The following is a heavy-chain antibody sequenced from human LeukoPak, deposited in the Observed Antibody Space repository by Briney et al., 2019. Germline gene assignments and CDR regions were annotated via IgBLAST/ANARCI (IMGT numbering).Heavy chain of an antibody. Sequence: GGSLRLSCAASGCTFASFAMHWVRQAPGKGLEWVAVIWYDGSDKNYADSVKGRFTISRDNSKNTLYLQMNSLRAEDTAVYYCARELPPVVRYYFDYWGQGTLVTVSS. D-gene: IGHD3-22*01. CDR1: GCTFASFA. V-gene: IGHV3-33*01. CDR2: IWYDGSDK. CDR3: ARELPPVVRYYFDY. J-gene: IGHJ4*02.